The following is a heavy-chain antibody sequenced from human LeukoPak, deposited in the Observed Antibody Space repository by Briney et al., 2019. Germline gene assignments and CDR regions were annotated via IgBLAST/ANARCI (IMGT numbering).Heavy chain of an antibody. Sequence: SEILSLTCTVSGGSISSSSYYWGWIRQPPGKGLEWIGSIYYSGSTYYNPSLKSRVTISVDTSKNQFSLKLSSVTAADTAVYYCARGPIAVAGFDYWGQGTLVTVSS. CDR1: GGSISSSSYY. CDR3: ARGPIAVAGFDY. CDR2: IYYSGST. J-gene: IGHJ4*02. D-gene: IGHD6-19*01. V-gene: IGHV4-39*07.